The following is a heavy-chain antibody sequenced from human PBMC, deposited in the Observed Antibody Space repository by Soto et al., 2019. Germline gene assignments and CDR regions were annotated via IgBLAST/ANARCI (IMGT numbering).Heavy chain of an antibody. V-gene: IGHV3-33*08. CDR1: GFTFSSYG. CDR3: AREAFENYSNCVGWLDH. D-gene: IGHD4-4*01. Sequence: SLRLSCAASGFTFSSYGMHWVRQAPGKGLEGVAVIWYDGSNKYYADSVKGRFTISRDNXXXXLXLXIXSXXXXDTXVYYCAREAFENYSNCVGWLDHWGQGTLEAVFS. J-gene: IGHJ5*02. CDR2: IWYDGSNK.